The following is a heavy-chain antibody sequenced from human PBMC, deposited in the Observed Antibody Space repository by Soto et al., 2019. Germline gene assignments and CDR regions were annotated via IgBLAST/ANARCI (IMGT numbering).Heavy chain of an antibody. Sequence: SETLSLTCTVSGGSISSSSYYWGWIRQPPGKGLEWIGSIYYSGSTYYNPSLKSRVTISVDTSKTQFSLKPGAVTAADTAVYYCASAVTYCSGGSCYSGGPDYWGQGTLVTVSS. V-gene: IGHV4-39*01. J-gene: IGHJ4*02. CDR3: ASAVTYCSGGSCYSGGPDY. D-gene: IGHD2-15*01. CDR1: GGSISSSSYY. CDR2: IYYSGST.